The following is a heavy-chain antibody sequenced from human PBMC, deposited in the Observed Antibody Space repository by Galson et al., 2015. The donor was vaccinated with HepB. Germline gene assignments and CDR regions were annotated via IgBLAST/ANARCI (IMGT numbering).Heavy chain of an antibody. CDR3: AKVGWGYCSSTSCYSTY. Sequence: SLRLSCAASGFTFSSYGMHWVRQAPGKGLEWVAVISYDGSNKYYADSVKGRFTISRDNSKNTLYLQMNSLRAEDTAVYYCAKVGWGYCSSTSCYSTYWGQGTLVTVSS. J-gene: IGHJ4*02. CDR2: ISYDGSNK. D-gene: IGHD2-2*01. V-gene: IGHV3-30*18. CDR1: GFTFSSYG.